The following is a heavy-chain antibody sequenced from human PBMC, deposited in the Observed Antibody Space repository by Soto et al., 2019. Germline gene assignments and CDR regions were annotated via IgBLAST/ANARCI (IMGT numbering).Heavy chain of an antibody. V-gene: IGHV1-3*01. J-gene: IGHJ6*02. CDR1: GYTFTSYA. Sequence: ASVKVSCKASGYTFTSYAMHWVRQAPGQRLEWMGWINAGNGNTKYSQKFQGRVTITRDTSASTAYMELSSLRSEDTAVYYCARTKYSSGWYTNYYYYGMDVWGQGTTVTVS. D-gene: IGHD6-19*01. CDR2: INAGNGNT. CDR3: ARTKYSSGWYTNYYYYGMDV.